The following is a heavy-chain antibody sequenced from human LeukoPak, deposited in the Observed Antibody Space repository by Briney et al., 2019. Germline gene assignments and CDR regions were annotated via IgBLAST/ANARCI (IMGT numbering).Heavy chain of an antibody. D-gene: IGHD1-26*01. Sequence: GGSLRLSCAASGFSFNNYAMTWVRQAPGKGLEWVSAISGSGGRTYYPDSVKGRFSVSRDNSKNTLYLQISSLRAEDAAVYYCAKTLVGATSGTGCYLVSWGQGTLVTVSS. CDR3: AKTLVGATSGTGCYLVS. CDR1: GFSFNNYA. V-gene: IGHV3-23*01. J-gene: IGHJ4*02. CDR2: ISGSGGRT.